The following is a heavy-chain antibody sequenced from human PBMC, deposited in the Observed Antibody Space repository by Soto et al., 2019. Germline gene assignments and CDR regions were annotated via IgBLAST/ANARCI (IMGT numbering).Heavy chain of an antibody. CDR2: ITPIAETT. J-gene: IGHJ3*02. CDR3: ARGVAPGQTADPYVFDI. CDR1: GGPFSRYA. D-gene: IGHD3-3*01. V-gene: IGHV1-69*01. Sequence: QAQLVQSGAEVKKPGSSVRVSCRASGGPFSRYAVSWVRQAPGQGLEWIGGITPIAETTNYAQKFPGRLSITADGSTDTVYIEMRRLTSDDTADYFCARGVAPGQTADPYVFDIWGQGTRVTVSS.